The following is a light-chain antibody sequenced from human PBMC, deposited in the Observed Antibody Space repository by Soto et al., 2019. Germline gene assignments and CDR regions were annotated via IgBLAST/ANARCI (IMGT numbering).Light chain of an antibody. V-gene: IGKV3-15*01. J-gene: IGKJ1*01. CDR1: QRVSSN. CDR2: GAS. CDR3: QQYNNWPPT. Sequence: DIVMTQSPATLSVSPGEGATLSCRTSQRVSSNLAWYQQKPGQAPRLLIYGASTRATGISARFSGSGSGTEFTLTISGLQSEDFAVYYCQQYNNWPPTFGQGTKV.